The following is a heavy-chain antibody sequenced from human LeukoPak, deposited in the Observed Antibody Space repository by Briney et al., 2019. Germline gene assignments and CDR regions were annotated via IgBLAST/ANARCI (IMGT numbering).Heavy chain of an antibody. V-gene: IGHV4-39*01. Sequence: ASETLSLTCTVSGDSISGSIYYWTWIRQPPEKGLEWIGSIYYSGSTYYSPSLKSRVTISVDTSKNQFSLNLYSVTVADTAVYYCVGRGSTPYFDYWGQGALVTVSS. D-gene: IGHD3-16*01. CDR1: GDSISGSIYY. CDR3: VGRGSTPYFDY. J-gene: IGHJ4*02. CDR2: IYYSGST.